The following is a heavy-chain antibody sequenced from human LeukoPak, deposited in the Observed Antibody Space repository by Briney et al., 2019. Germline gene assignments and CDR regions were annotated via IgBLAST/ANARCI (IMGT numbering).Heavy chain of an antibody. CDR1: GGSISSSSYY. D-gene: IGHD3-3*01. J-gene: IGHJ4*02. V-gene: IGHV4-61*02. Sequence: SETLSLTCTVSGGSISSSSYYWSWIRQPAGKGLEWIGRIYTSGSTNYNPSLKSRVTISVDTSKNQFSLKLSSVTAADTAVYYCAREGYDFWSGYYDYWGQGTLVTVSS. CDR3: AREGYDFWSGYYDY. CDR2: IYTSGST.